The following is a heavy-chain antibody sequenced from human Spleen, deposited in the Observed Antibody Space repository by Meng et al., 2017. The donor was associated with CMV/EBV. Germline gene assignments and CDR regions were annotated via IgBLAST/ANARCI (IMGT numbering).Heavy chain of an antibody. D-gene: IGHD2-2*02. V-gene: IGHV3-23*01. CDR2: ISGSGGST. J-gene: IGHJ6*02. CDR3: AKAGYCSSTSCYRGPYYYYGMDV. Sequence: GESLKISCAASGFIFSSYAMNWVRQAPGKGLEWVSVISGSGGSTYYADSVKGRFTIFRDNSKNTLYLQMNSLRAEDTAVYYCAKAGYCSSTSCYRGPYYYYGMDVWGQGTTVTVSS. CDR1: GFIFSSYA.